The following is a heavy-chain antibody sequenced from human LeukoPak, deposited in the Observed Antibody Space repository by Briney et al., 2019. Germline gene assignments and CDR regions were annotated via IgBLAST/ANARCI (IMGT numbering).Heavy chain of an antibody. D-gene: IGHD1-26*01. CDR3: ARGGSKLYNWFDP. CDR2: INPNSGGT. Sequence: GASVKVSCKASGYTFTGYYMHWVRQAPGQGLEWMGWINPNSGGTNYAQKFQGRVTMTRDTSISTAYMGLSRLRSDDTAVYYCARGGSKLYNWFDPWGQGTLVTVSS. V-gene: IGHV1-2*02. J-gene: IGHJ5*02. CDR1: GYTFTGYY.